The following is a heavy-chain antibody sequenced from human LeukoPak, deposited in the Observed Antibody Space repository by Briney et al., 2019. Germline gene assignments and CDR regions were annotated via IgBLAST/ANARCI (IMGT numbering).Heavy chain of an antibody. CDR3: VGYYVGKFDY. CDR1: GFVASDNY. Sequence: GGSRRLSCAASGFVASDNYMSWVRQAQGQGLEWVSLIYTSGVPKYTDSVKGRFTIYSDNAKNTLYLQMNTLSAEDTAVYYCVGYYVGKFDYWGQGTLVTVSS. D-gene: IGHD4-23*01. V-gene: IGHV3-66*02. CDR2: IYTSGVP. J-gene: IGHJ4*02.